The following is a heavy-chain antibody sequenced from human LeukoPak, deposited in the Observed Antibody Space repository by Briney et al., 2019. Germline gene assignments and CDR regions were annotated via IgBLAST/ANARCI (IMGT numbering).Heavy chain of an antibody. CDR1: GFTFDDYA. V-gene: IGHV3-9*01. D-gene: IGHD3-22*01. CDR3: AKVHYDSSGYYFYH. J-gene: IGHJ4*02. Sequence: GRSLGLSCAASGFTFDDYATHWVRQAPGKGLEWVSGISWNSGSIGYADSVKGRFTISRDNAKNSLYLQMNSLRTEDTALYYCAKVHYDSSGYYFYHWGQGTLVTVSS. CDR2: ISWNSGSI.